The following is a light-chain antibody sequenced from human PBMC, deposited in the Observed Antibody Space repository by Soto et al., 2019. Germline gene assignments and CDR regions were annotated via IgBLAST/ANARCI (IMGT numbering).Light chain of an antibody. CDR3: SSYAGNLYV. CDR2: EVS. V-gene: IGLV2-8*01. Sequence: QSALTQPPSASGSPGQSVTISCTGTSSDVGGYNYVSWYQQHPGKAPKLMIYEVSKRPLGVPDRFSGSKSGNTASLTVSGLQAEDEADYYCSSYAGNLYVFGTGTKVTVL. CDR1: SSDVGGYNY. J-gene: IGLJ1*01.